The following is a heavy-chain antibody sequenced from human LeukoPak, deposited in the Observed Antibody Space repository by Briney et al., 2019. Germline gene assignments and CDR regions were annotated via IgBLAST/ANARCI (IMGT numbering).Heavy chain of an antibody. D-gene: IGHD6-13*01. CDR3: ARDRVIAAAGPDY. Sequence: GRSLRLSCAASGFTFSSYSMHWVRQAPGKGLEWVAVIWYDGSNKYYADSVKGRFTISRDNSKNTLYLQMNSLRAEDTAVYYCARDRVIAAAGPDYWGQGTLVTVSS. CDR2: IWYDGSNK. J-gene: IGHJ4*02. CDR1: GFTFSSYS. V-gene: IGHV3-33*01.